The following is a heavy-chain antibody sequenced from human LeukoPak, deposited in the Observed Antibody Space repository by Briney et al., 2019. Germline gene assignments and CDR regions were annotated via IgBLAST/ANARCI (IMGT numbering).Heavy chain of an antibody. V-gene: IGHV4-61*08. D-gene: IGHD4-23*01. CDR1: GGSISSGGYY. Sequence: SQTLSLTCTVSGGSISSGGYYWSWIRQPPGKGLEWIGYIYYSGSTNYNPSLKSRVTISVDTSKNQFSLKLSSVTAADTAVYYCARVLRWPKGVVHAFDIWGQGTMVTVSS. CDR2: IYYSGST. J-gene: IGHJ3*02. CDR3: ARVLRWPKGVVHAFDI.